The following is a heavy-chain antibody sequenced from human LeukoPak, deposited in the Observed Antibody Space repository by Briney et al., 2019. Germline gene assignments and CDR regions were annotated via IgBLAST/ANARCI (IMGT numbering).Heavy chain of an antibody. Sequence: ASVKVSCKASHYTFTSYGVSWVRQAPGQGLEWMGWINPNSGGTNYAQKFQSRVTMTRDTSISTAYMELSRLRSDDTAVYYCARNALGATTGEFVDYWGQGTLVTVSS. CDR1: HYTFTSYG. CDR3: ARNALGATTGEFVDY. CDR2: INPNSGGT. J-gene: IGHJ4*02. D-gene: IGHD1-26*01. V-gene: IGHV1-2*02.